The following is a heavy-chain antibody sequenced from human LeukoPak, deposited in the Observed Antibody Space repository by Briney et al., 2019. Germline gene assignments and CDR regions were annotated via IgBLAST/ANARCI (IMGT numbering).Heavy chain of an antibody. V-gene: IGHV4-39*07. CDR1: GGSISNSFYH. D-gene: IGHD5-24*01. CDR3: ARDVGNRVERTAILDY. J-gene: IGHJ4*02. Sequence: PSETLSLTCNVSGGSISNSFYHWAWIRQPPGMGLEWIGRIFYRGNTYYNPSLKSRVTLSLDTSKNQFSLKLSSVTAADTAVYYCARDVGNRVERTAILDYWGQGIVVTVSS. CDR2: IFYRGNT.